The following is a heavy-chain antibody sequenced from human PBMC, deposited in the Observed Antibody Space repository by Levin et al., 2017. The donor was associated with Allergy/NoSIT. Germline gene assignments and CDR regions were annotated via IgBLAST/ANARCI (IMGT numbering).Heavy chain of an antibody. V-gene: IGHV3-23*01. CDR3: AKVNGWYISYYYYGMDV. J-gene: IGHJ6*02. D-gene: IGHD6-19*01. CDR2: ISGSGGST. Sequence: GGSLRLSCAASGFTFSSYAMSWVRQAPGKGLEWVSAISGSGGSTYYADSVKGRFTISRDNSKNTLYLQMNSLRAEDTAVYYCAKVNGWYISYYYYGMDVWGQGTTVTVSS. CDR1: GFTFSSYA.